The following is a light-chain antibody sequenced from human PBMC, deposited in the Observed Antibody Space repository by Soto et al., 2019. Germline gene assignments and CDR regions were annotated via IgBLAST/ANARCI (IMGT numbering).Light chain of an antibody. CDR2: GVS. CDR1: QRLSASD. V-gene: IGKV3-20*01. Sequence: IVLTQSPGTLSFSPGQRATLSCRASQRLSASDIAWYQQKPGQAPKFLIYGVSSRATGIPDRFSGSGSGTDFTLTISRLEPEDFAVYHCQQYGSSPLITFGQGTRLEI. J-gene: IGKJ5*01. CDR3: QQYGSSPLIT.